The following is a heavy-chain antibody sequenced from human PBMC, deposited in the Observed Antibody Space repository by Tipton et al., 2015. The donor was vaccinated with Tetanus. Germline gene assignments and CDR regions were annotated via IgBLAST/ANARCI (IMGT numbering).Heavy chain of an antibody. Sequence: TLSLTCTVSGGSISSSSYYWGWIRQPPGKGLEWIGSIYYSGSTYYNPSLKSRVTISVDTSKNQFSLKLSSVTAADTAVYYCARGTTPDYWGQGTLVTVSS. CDR1: GGSISSSSYY. D-gene: IGHD4-11*01. CDR3: ARGTTPDY. V-gene: IGHV4-39*07. CDR2: IYYSGST. J-gene: IGHJ4*02.